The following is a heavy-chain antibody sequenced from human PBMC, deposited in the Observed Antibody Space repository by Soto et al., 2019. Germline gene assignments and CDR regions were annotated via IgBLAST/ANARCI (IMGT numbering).Heavy chain of an antibody. J-gene: IGHJ1*01. V-gene: IGHV3-23*01. CDR3: ATYGGDSGGFEYFKY. D-gene: IGHD2-21*02. CDR2: ISGSGDT. CDR1: GLTFSSYG. Sequence: EVQLLESGGGLVQPGGSLRLSCAASGLTFSSYGMTWVRQAPGKGLEWVSAISGSGDTYNVDSLKGRFTISRDNSKSTLFLQMNSLRAADTAVYYCATYGGDSGGFEYFKYWGQGTLVTVSS.